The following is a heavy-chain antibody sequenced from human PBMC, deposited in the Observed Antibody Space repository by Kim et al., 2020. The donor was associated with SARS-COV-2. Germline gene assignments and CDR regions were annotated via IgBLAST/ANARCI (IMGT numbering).Heavy chain of an antibody. CDR3: SRTRAPWETAVVEPVDY. CDR1: GFTFSSSG. D-gene: IGHD5-18*01. Sequence: GGSLRLSCAASGFTFSSSGMHWVRQAPGKGLEWVGGIRYDGSGNYYADSAKGRCTITRDNAKKTLYPQMNSIRAEATAADYYSRTRAPWETAVVEPVDY. CDR2: IRYDGSGN. V-gene: IGHV3-33*01. J-gene: IGHJ4*01.